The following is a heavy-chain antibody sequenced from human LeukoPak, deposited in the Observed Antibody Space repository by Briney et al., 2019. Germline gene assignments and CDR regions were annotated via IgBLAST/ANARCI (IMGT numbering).Heavy chain of an antibody. CDR3: AKGLHSGSYLDALDI. V-gene: IGHV3-30*02. CDR1: GFTFSTYA. Sequence: GRSLRLSCAASGFTFSTYAMHWVRQAPGKGLEWMALILSDGGNKYYTDSVKGRFTISRDNSKTTLYLQMNGLRVEDTAVYYCAKGLHSGSYLDALDIWGQGTMVTVFS. CDR2: ILSDGGNK. J-gene: IGHJ3*02. D-gene: IGHD1-26*01.